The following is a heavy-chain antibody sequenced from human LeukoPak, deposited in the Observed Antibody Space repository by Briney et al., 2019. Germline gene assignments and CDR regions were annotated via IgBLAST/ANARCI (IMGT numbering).Heavy chain of an antibody. D-gene: IGHD3-22*01. J-gene: IGHJ4*02. Sequence: PGGTLRLSCAASGFTFSNSGMSWVRQAPGKGLEWVSAISGSGGSTYYADSVKGRFTISRDNSKNTLYLQMNSLRAEDTAVYYCAKVGNYYYDSSGYNWDRVYWGQGTLVTVSS. CDR3: AKVGNYYYDSSGYNWDRVY. CDR1: GFTFSNSG. CDR2: ISGSGGST. V-gene: IGHV3-23*01.